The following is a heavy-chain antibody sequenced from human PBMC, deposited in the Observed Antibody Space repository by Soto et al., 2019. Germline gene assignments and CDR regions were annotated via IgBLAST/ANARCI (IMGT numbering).Heavy chain of an antibody. CDR3: AKDSYYYDSSGTFDY. CDR2: ISYDGSNK. V-gene: IGHV3-30*18. CDR1: GFTFSSYG. Sequence: GGSLRLSCAASGFTFSSYGMHWVRQAPGKGLEWVAVISYDGSNKYYADSVKGRFTISRDNSKNTLYLQMNSLRAEDTAVYYCAKDSYYYDSSGTFDYWGQGTLVT. J-gene: IGHJ4*02. D-gene: IGHD3-22*01.